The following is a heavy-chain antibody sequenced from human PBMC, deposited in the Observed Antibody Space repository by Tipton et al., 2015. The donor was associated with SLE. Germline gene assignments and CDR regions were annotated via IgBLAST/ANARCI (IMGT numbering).Heavy chain of an antibody. CDR3: ARMGDRWYLDL. CDR1: GGSINSGGYY. CDR2: IYHSGST. D-gene: IGHD3-16*01. J-gene: IGHJ2*01. Sequence: TLSLTCTVSGGSINSGGYYWSWIRQHPGKSLEYIGFIYHSGSTYHNPTLKSRVTISVDTSKNQFSLKLPSVTDADTAVYYCARMGDRWYLDLWGRGTLVTVSS. V-gene: IGHV4-31*03.